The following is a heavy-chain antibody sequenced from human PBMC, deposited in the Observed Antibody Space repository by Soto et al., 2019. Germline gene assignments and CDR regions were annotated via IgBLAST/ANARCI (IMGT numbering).Heavy chain of an antibody. CDR2: IIPILGIA. CDR3: ARSGIYYYYMDV. V-gene: IGHV1-69*02. D-gene: IGHD6-25*01. J-gene: IGHJ6*03. Sequence: SVKVSCKASGGTFSSYTISWVRQAPGQGLEWMGRIIPILGIANYAQKFQGRVTITADKSTSTAYMELSSLRSEDTAVYYCARSGIYYYYMDVWGKGTTVTVSS. CDR1: GGTFSSYT.